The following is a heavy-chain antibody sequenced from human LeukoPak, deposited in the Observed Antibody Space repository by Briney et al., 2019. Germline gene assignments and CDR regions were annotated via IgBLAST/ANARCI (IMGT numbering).Heavy chain of an antibody. V-gene: IGHV3-11*01. CDR3: ARASDYYDSSGTNYYYYYMDV. D-gene: IGHD3-22*01. CDR1: GFTFSDYY. Sequence: GGSLRLSCATSGFTFSDYYMTWIRQAQGRGLEWLSYISRSGSTIYYADSVKGRFTISRDNAENSLYLQMDSLRADDTAVYYCARASDYYDSSGTNYYYYYMDVWGNGTTVTVSS. CDR2: ISRSGSTI. J-gene: IGHJ6*03.